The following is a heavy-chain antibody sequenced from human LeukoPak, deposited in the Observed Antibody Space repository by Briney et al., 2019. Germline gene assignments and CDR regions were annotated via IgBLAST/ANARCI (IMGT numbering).Heavy chain of an antibody. J-gene: IGHJ4*02. V-gene: IGHV3-23*01. CDR3: AKDPTYYYDPSPLDY. CDR1: GFTFSSYA. CDR2: ISGSGGST. Sequence: GGSLRLSCAASGFTFSSYAMSWVRQAPGKGLEWVSAISGSGGSTYYADSVKGRFTISRDNSKNTLYLQMNSLRAEDTAVYYCAKDPTYYYDPSPLDYWGQGTLVTVSS. D-gene: IGHD3-22*01.